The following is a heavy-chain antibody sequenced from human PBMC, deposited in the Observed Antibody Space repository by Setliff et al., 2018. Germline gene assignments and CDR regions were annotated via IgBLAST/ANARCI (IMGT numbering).Heavy chain of an antibody. J-gene: IGHJ4*02. CDR2: IYSSGST. CDR1: GGSISSGSYY. Sequence: TLSLTCTVSGGSISSGSYYWSWIRQPAGKGLEWIGRIYSSGSTKYNPSLKSRVTISGDTSKNQFSLKLTAVTAADTAIYYCARHRAVAGAYYFDFWGQGTLVTVSS. V-gene: IGHV4-61*02. D-gene: IGHD6-19*01. CDR3: ARHRAVAGAYYFDF.